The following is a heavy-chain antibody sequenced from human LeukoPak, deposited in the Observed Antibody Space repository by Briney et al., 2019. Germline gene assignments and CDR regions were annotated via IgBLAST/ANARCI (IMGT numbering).Heavy chain of an antibody. Sequence: GGSLRLSCAASGFTFSSYSMNWVRQAPGKGLEWVSSISSSTSYIYYADSLKGRFAISRDNAKNSLYLQMNSLRAEDTAVYYCARVDCTNGVCSFDYWGQGTLVTVSS. CDR2: ISSSTSYI. CDR1: GFTFSSYS. CDR3: ARVDCTNGVCSFDY. V-gene: IGHV3-21*01. J-gene: IGHJ4*02. D-gene: IGHD2-8*01.